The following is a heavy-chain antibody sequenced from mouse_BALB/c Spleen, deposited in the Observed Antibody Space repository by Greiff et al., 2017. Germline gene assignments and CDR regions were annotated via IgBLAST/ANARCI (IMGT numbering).Heavy chain of an antibody. J-gene: IGHJ3*01. CDR1: GYSITSDYA. CDR3: ARNYDYDGWFAY. D-gene: IGHD2-4*01. V-gene: IGHV3-2*02. CDR2: ISYSGST. Sequence: EVKLVEPGPGLVKPSQSLSLTCTVTGYSITSDYAWNWIRQFPGNKLEWMGYISYSGSTSYNPSLKSRISITRDTSKNQFFLQLNSVTTEDTATYYCARNYDYDGWFAYWGQGTLVTVSA.